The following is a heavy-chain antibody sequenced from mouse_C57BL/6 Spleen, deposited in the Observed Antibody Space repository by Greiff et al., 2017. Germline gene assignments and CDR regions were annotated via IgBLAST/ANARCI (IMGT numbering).Heavy chain of an antibody. J-gene: IGHJ4*01. CDR2: IYPGNSDT. CDR1: GYTFTSYW. V-gene: IGHV1-5*01. Sequence: EVKLVESGTVLARPGASVKMSCKTSGYTFTSYWMHWVKQRPGQGLEWIGAIYPGNSDTSYNQKFKGKAKLTAVTSASTAYMELSSLTNEDSAVYYCTNYYGSSYDAMDYWGQGTSVTVSS. CDR3: TNYYGSSYDAMDY. D-gene: IGHD1-1*01.